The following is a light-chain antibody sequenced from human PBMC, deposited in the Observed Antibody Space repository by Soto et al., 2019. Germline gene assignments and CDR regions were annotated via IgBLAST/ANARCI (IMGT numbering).Light chain of an antibody. CDR3: QQRSNWPPLT. CDR1: QSVGSY. CDR2: HAS. Sequence: EIVLTQSPATLSLSPGEGATLSCRASQSVGSYLAWYQQKPGQAPRLLIYHASNRATGIPARFSGSGSGTDFTLTISSLEPEDFAVYYCQQRSNWPPLTFGGGTKVDI. J-gene: IGKJ4*01. V-gene: IGKV3-11*01.